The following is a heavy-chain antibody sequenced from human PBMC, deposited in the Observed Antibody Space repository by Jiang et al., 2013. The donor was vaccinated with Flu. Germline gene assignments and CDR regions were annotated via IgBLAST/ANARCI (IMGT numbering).Heavy chain of an antibody. J-gene: IGHJ6*02. CDR2: FDPEDGET. CDR1: GYTLTELS. CDR3: ASRNPIGAAGTNYYYGMDV. V-gene: IGHV1-24*01. Sequence: SVKVSCKVSGYTLTELSMHWVRQAPGKGLEWMGGFDPEDGETIYAQKFQGRVTMTEDTSTDTAYMELSSLRSEDTAVYYCASRNPIGAAGTNYYYGMDVWGQGTTVAVSS. D-gene: IGHD6-13*01.